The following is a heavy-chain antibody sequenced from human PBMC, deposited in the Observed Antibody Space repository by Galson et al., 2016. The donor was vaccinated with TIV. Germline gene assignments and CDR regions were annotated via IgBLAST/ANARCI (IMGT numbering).Heavy chain of an antibody. Sequence: SVKVSCKASGYKFIGYHVYWVRQAPGQGLEWMGWIKLNRGDTNVAQKFRGRVTMTRDTSITPAYLELSGLRSDDTAVYYCARGFGVLTGNYLPKDFDYWGQGTTVTVSS. J-gene: IGHJ4*03. CDR2: IKLNRGDT. D-gene: IGHD3-9*01. CDR3: ARGFGVLTGNYLPKDFDY. V-gene: IGHV1-2*02. CDR1: GYKFIGYH.